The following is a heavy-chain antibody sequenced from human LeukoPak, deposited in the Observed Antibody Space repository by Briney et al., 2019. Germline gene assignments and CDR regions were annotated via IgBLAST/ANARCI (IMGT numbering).Heavy chain of an antibody. J-gene: IGHJ4*02. D-gene: IGHD6-19*01. V-gene: IGHV3-21*01. CDR2: ISSSSSYI. Sequence: GGSLRLSCAASGFTFSSCSMNWVRQAPGKGLEWVSSISSSSSYIYYADSVKGRFTISRDNAKNSLYLQMNSLRAEDTAVYYCARDPHYSSGCDYWGQGTLVTVSS. CDR3: ARDPHYSSGCDY. CDR1: GFTFSSCS.